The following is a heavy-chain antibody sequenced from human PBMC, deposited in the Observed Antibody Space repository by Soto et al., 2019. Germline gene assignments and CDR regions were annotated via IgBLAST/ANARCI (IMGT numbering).Heavy chain of an antibody. Sequence: ASVKVSCKASGYTFTSYDINWVRQATGQGLEWMGWMNPNSGNTGYAQKFQGRVTMTRNTSISTAYMELSSLRSEDTAVYYCARGRIRVRGVIALGPYHYYYGMDVWGQGTTVTVSS. V-gene: IGHV1-8*01. J-gene: IGHJ6*02. CDR2: MNPNSGNT. CDR3: ARGRIRVRGVIALGPYHYYYGMDV. CDR1: GYTFTSYD. D-gene: IGHD3-10*01.